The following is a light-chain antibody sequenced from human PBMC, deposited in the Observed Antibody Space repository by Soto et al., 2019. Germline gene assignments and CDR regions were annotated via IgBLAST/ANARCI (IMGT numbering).Light chain of an antibody. CDR1: QDSTKY. CDR2: DAS. CDR3: PPPRSHPSP. J-gene: IGKJ4*01. Sequence: IQLILSPSSLSASVGDRVTITCRASQDSTKYLAWYQQKPGKAPNLLIYDASTLHSGVPSRFNGSGSGTDFTLTISGLQPENFATYYCPPPRSHPSPFGGRAKVDIK. V-gene: IGKV1-9*01.